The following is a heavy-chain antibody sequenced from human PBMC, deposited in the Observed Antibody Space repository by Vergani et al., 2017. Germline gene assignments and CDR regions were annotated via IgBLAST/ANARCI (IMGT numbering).Heavy chain of an antibody. CDR1: GGTFSSYA. D-gene: IGHD2-15*01. Sequence: QVQLVQSGAEVKKPGSSVKVSCKASGGTFSSYAISWVRQAPGQGLEWMGWISAYNGNTNYAQKLQGRVTLTTDTSTGTAYMELRSLRSDDTAVYYCARDQKGAREAATRYNWFDPWGQGTLVTVSS. J-gene: IGHJ5*02. CDR3: ARDQKGAREAATRYNWFDP. CDR2: ISAYNGNT. V-gene: IGHV1-18*01.